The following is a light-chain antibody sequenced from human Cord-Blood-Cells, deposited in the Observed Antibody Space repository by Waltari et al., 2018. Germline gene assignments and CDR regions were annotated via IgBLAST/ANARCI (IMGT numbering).Light chain of an antibody. CDR3: CSYAGSYTFV. CDR1: SSDVGGYNY. CDR2: DVS. J-gene: IGLJ2*01. V-gene: IGLV2-11*01. Sequence: GQSVTISCTGTSSDVGGYNYVSWYQQHPGKAPKLMIYDVSKRPSGVPDRFSGSKSGNTASLTISGLQAEDEADYYCCSYAGSYTFVFGGGTKLTVL.